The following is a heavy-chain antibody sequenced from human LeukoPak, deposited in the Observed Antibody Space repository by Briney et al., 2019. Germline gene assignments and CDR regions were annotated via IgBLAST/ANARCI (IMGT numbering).Heavy chain of an antibody. D-gene: IGHD6-13*01. Sequence: GRSLRLSCAASGFTFNGYWMTWVRQAPGKGLEWVANIKQDGSEKYYVDSVEGRFTISRDNAKNLLYLQMNSLRAEDTAVYYCARDYRSSSGREFDFWGQGTLVTVSS. CDR1: GFTFNGYW. CDR2: IKQDGSEK. CDR3: ARDYRSSSGREFDF. J-gene: IGHJ4*02. V-gene: IGHV3-7*01.